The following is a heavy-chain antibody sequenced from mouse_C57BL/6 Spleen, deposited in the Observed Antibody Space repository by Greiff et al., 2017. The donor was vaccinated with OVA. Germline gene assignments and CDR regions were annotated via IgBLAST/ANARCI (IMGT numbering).Heavy chain of an antibody. J-gene: IGHJ3*01. CDR1: GFTFSSYT. D-gene: IGHD4-1*02. V-gene: IGHV5-9*01. CDR2: ISGGGGNT. Sequence: ESGGGLVKPGGSLKLSCAASGFTFSSYTMSWVRQTPEKRLEWVATISGGGGNTYYPDSVKGRFTISRDNAKNTLYLKMSSLRSEDTALYYCARHDSTGTWFAYWGQGTLVTVSA. CDR3: ARHDSTGTWFAY.